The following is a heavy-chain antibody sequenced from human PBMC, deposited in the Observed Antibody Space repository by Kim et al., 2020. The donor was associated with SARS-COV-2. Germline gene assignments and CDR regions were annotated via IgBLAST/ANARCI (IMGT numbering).Heavy chain of an antibody. J-gene: IGHJ4*02. CDR3: ARDLGGYGSEGYYFDY. CDR1: GFTFSDYY. D-gene: IGHD5-12*01. V-gene: IGHV3-11*01. Sequence: GGSLRLSCAASGFTFSDYYMSWIRQAPERGLEWISYIDSRGSDMYYSESVKGRFTISRDNARNSLYLLMNSLRAEDTAIYYCARDLGGYGSEGYYFDYWGQGTLVTVSS. CDR2: IDSRGSDM.